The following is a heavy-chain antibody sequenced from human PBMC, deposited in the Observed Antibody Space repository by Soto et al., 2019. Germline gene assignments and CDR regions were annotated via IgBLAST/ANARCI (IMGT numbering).Heavy chain of an antibody. CDR2: ISGYNGNT. CDR3: ASHVIVSGSYYFEY. Sequence: ASVKVSCKASGYTFTSHGFRWVRQAPGQGLEWMGWISGYNGNTKYAQNVQGRVTLTTDTSTGTTYMELTSLRSDDTAVYYCASHVIVSGSYYFEYCGQGTLVTVSS. V-gene: IGHV1-18*01. J-gene: IGHJ4*02. CDR1: GYTFTSHG. D-gene: IGHD3-9*01.